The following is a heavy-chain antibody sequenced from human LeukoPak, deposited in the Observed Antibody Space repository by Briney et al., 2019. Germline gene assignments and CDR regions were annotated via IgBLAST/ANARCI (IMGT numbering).Heavy chain of an antibody. Sequence: ASVKVSCKASGYTFTSHAMNWVRQAPGQGLEWMGWINTNTGSPTYAQGFTGRFVFSLDTSVSTAYLQISSLKAEDTAVYYCAITYYYDSSGYYSGWFDPWGQGTLVTVSS. J-gene: IGHJ5*02. CDR2: INTNTGSP. CDR3: AITYYYDSSGYYSGWFDP. CDR1: GYTFTSHA. V-gene: IGHV7-4-1*02. D-gene: IGHD3-22*01.